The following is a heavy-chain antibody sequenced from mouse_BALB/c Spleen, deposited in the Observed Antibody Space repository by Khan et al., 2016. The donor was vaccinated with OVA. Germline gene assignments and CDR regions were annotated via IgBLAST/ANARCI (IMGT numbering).Heavy chain of an antibody. D-gene: IGHD2-10*01. CDR1: GDSITSGY. CDR3: AGTSYYGNYYFDY. J-gene: IGHJ2*01. CDR2: ISYSGST. V-gene: IGHV3-8*02. Sequence: EVQLQESGPSLVKPSQTLSLTCSVIGDSITSGYWNWIRKFPGNKLEYMGYISYSGSTYYNPSLKSRISITRDTSKNQHYLQLNSMTTEDSATYYYAGTSYYGNYYFDYWGQGTTLTVSS.